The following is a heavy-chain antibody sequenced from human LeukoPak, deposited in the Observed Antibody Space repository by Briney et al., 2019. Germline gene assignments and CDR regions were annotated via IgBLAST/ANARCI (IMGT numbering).Heavy chain of an antibody. J-gene: IGHJ4*02. CDR3: ARGLLGS. CDR2: INSDVSST. D-gene: IGHD1-26*01. V-gene: IGHV3-74*01. Sequence: CLMWVSHINSDVSSTIYADSVKGRFTISRDNAKNTLYLQMNSLSADDTAVYYCARGLLGSWGQGTLVTVSS.